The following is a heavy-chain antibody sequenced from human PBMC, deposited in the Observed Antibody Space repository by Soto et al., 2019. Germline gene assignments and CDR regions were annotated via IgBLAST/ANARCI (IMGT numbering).Heavy chain of an antibody. CDR2: INWNGGST. Sequence: SLRLSCAASGFTFDDYGMSWVRQAPGKGLEWVSGINWNGGSTGYADSVKGRFTISRDNAKNSLYLQMNSLRAEDTALYHCARVLKYGEYYMDVWGKGTTVTVSS. J-gene: IGHJ6*03. CDR3: ARVLKYGEYYMDV. D-gene: IGHD4-17*01. CDR1: GFTFDDYG. V-gene: IGHV3-20*01.